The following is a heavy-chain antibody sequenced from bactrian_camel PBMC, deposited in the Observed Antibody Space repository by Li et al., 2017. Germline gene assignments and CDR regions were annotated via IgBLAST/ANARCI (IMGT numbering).Heavy chain of an antibody. CDR1: GNIDDSIV. Sequence: HVQLVESGGGSVQAGGSLTLSCAASGNIDDSIVMAWFRQSPGKKRGGVASAYTAGDSTYYADSVQGRFTISWDNVKNTLSLQISGLQPEETAMYYCASKVRSYSGSWCAQRRHEYNYWGQGTQVTVST. J-gene: IGHJ4*01. V-gene: IGHV3S54*01. D-gene: IGHD3*01. CDR3: ASKVRSYSGSWCAQRRHEYNY. CDR2: AYTAGDST.